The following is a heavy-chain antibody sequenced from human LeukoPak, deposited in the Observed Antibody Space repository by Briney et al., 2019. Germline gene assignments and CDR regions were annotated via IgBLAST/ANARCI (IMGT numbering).Heavy chain of an antibody. CDR3: ARYSSDYGNIDY. V-gene: IGHV4-61*02. CDR1: GGSISSGSYY. J-gene: IGHJ4*02. CDR2: IYPSGST. D-gene: IGHD4-17*01. Sequence: SETLSLTCTVSGGSISSGSYYWSWIRQPAGKGLEWIGRIYPSGSTNYNPSLKSRLTISVDTSKNQFSLKVSSVTAADTAVYYCARYSSDYGNIDYWGQGTLVTVSS.